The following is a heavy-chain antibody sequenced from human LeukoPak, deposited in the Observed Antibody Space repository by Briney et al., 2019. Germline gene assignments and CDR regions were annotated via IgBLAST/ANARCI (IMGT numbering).Heavy chain of an antibody. CDR3: ARSNYGSGSPGDY. V-gene: IGHV4-61*02. D-gene: IGHD3-10*01. CDR2: IHTSGST. J-gene: IGHJ4*02. Sequence: SQTLSLTCTVSGASISSGSYYWNWIRQPAGKGLGWIGRIHTSGSTDYDPSLKSRVTISIDTSKTQLSLKVSSVTAADTAVYYCARSNYGSGSPGDYWGQGTLVTVSS. CDR1: GASISSGSYY.